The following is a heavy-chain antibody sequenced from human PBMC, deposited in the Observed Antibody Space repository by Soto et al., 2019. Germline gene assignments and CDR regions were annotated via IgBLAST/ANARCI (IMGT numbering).Heavy chain of an antibody. CDR2: IKQDGSVK. D-gene: IGHD4-17*01. J-gene: IGHJ4*02. V-gene: IGHV3-7*03. CDR3: AKLRGDYTVFDY. Sequence: LRLSCAPSGLTFSNYWMSWVRHAPGQGLEWVASIKQDGSVKHYVDSVKGRFTISRDNAEKSLHLQMNSLRAEDTAVYYCAKLRGDYTVFDYWGQGARVTVSS. CDR1: GLTFSNYW.